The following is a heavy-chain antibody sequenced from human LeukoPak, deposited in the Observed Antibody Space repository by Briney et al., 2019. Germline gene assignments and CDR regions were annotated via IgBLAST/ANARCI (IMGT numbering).Heavy chain of an antibody. CDR2: IIPIFGTA. J-gene: IGHJ4*02. D-gene: IGHD2-2*01. Sequence: SVKVSCKASGGTFSSYAISWVRQAPGQGLEWMGGIIPIFGTANYAQKFQGRVSITTDESTSTAYMELSRLRSEDTAVYYCATSQGPYCSSTSCSDYWGQGTLVTVSS. V-gene: IGHV1-69*05. CDR3: ATSQGPYCSSTSCSDY. CDR1: GGTFSSYA.